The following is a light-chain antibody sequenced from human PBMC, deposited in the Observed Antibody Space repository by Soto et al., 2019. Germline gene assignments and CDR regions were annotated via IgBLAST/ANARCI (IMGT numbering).Light chain of an antibody. CDR2: EVS. J-gene: IGLJ1*01. CDR3: SSYTTSSSYF. V-gene: IGLV2-14*01. CDR1: SSDVAGYNY. Sequence: SVLNQPAYMSGSPGQSITISCPGSSSDVAGYNYVSWYQQHPGKAPKLMIYEVSNRPSGVANRFSGSKSGNTASLTISGLQAEDEADYYCSSYTTSSSYFFVTGTKGTV.